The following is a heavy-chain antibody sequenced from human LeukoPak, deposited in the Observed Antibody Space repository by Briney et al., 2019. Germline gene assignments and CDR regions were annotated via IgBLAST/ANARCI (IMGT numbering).Heavy chain of an antibody. CDR3: ARVQYYYDSSGYYLGSVIDY. CDR1: GYTFTGYY. J-gene: IGHJ4*02. Sequence: ASVKVSCKASGYTFTGYYMHWVRQAPGQGLEWMGRINPNSGGTNYAQKFQGRVTMTRDTSIGTAYMELSRLRSDDTAVYYCARVQYYYDSSGYYLGSVIDYWGQGTLVTVSS. V-gene: IGHV1-2*06. D-gene: IGHD3-22*01. CDR2: INPNSGGT.